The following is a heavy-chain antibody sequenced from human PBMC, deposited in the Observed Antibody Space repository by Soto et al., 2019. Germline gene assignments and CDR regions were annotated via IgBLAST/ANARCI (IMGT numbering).Heavy chain of an antibody. CDR2: ISGSGGST. V-gene: IGHV3-23*01. D-gene: IGHD4-17*01. J-gene: IGHJ3*02. CDR3: AKVDPGDGDYVGGAFDI. Sequence: EVQLLESGGGLVQPGGSLRLSCAASGFTFSSYAMSWVRQAPGKGLEWVSAISGSGGSTYYADSVKGRFTISRDNSKHTLYLQMTSLRAEDTAVYYCAKVDPGDGDYVGGAFDIWGQGTMVTVSS. CDR1: GFTFSSYA.